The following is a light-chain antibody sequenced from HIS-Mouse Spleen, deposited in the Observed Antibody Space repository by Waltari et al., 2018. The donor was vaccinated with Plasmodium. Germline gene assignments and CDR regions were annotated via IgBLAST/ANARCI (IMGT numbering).Light chain of an antibody. Sequence: QSALTQPASVSGSPGQSITISCPGTSSDVGSYNLVSCYQQHPGKAPKLMIYEGSKRPSGVSNRFSGSKSGNTASLTISGLQAEDEADYYCCSYAGSSTFYVFGTGTKVTVL. CDR3: CSYAGSSTFYV. CDR2: EGS. V-gene: IGLV2-23*01. CDR1: SSDVGSYNL. J-gene: IGLJ1*01.